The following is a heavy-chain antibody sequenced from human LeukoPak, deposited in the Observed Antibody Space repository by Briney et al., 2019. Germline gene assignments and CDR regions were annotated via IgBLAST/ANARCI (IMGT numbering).Heavy chain of an antibody. V-gene: IGHV4-38-2*02. J-gene: IGHJ5*02. CDR2: IYHRGST. Sequence: PSETLSLTCTVSGYSISSGYYWGWIRQPPGKGLEWIGSIYHRGSTYYNPSLKSRVTISVDTSKNQFSLKLSSVTAADTAVYYCAREGQWRLNWFDPWGQGTLVTVSS. D-gene: IGHD6-19*01. CDR1: GYSISSGYY. CDR3: AREGQWRLNWFDP.